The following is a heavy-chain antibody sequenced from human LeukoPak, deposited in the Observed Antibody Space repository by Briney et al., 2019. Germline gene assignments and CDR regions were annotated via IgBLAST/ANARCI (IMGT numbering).Heavy chain of an antibody. J-gene: IGHJ6*02. D-gene: IGHD3-10*01. CDR3: ARDPRRGITMVRGVIYYYGMDV. CDR2: IIPIFGTA. Sequence: SVKVSCKASGGTFSSYAISWVRQPPGQGLEWMRGIIPIFGTANYAQKFQGRVTITADESTSTAYMELSSLRSEDTAVYYCARDPRRGITMVRGVIYYYGMDVWGQGTTVTVSS. V-gene: IGHV1-69*01. CDR1: GGTFSSYA.